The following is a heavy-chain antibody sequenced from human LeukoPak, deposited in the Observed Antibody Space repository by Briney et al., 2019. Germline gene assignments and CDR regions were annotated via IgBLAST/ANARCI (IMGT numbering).Heavy chain of an antibody. D-gene: IGHD6-13*01. Sequence: PSETLSLTCTVSGGSISSYYWSWIRQPPGKGLEWLGYIYCSGSTNYNPSLKSRVTISADTSKNQFSLKLSSVTAADTAVYYCARRTRGRAAALNWFDPWGQGTLVTVSS. J-gene: IGHJ5*02. V-gene: IGHV4-59*08. CDR1: GGSISSYY. CDR2: IYCSGST. CDR3: ARRTRGRAAALNWFDP.